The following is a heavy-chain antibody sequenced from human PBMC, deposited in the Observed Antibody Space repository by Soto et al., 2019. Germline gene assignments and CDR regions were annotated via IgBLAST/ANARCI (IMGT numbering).Heavy chain of an antibody. V-gene: IGHV1-69*12. J-gene: IGHJ5*02. D-gene: IGHD3-9*01. Sequence: QVQLVQSGAEVKKPGSSVKVSCKASGGTFRSHVISWVRQAPGQGLEWMGGIIPNFGTVNYAQKFQGRVTITADESTSTGYMELSSLRSEDTAVYYCARGGTIRPIPDGWFDPWGQGTLVTVSS. CDR3: ARGGTIRPIPDGWFDP. CDR2: IIPNFGTV. CDR1: GGTFRSHV.